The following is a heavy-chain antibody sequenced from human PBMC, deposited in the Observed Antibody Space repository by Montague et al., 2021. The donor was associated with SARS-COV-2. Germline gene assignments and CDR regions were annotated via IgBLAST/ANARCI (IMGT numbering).Heavy chain of an antibody. CDR1: GGSISNYY. V-gene: IGHV4-59*01. D-gene: IGHD3-10*01. Sequence: SETLSLTCTVSGGSISNYYWSWIRQPPGKGLEWIGYIYYSGSTNYNPSLTSRVTISVDTSKNQFSLKLNSVTAADTAVYYCARVERGSLYGLGVSARFDYWGQGTLVTVSS. J-gene: IGHJ4*02. CDR3: ARVERGSLYGLGVSARFDY. CDR2: IYYSGST.